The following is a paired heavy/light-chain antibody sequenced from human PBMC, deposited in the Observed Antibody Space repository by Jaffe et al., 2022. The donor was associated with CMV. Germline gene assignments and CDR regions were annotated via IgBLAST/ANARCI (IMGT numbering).Light chain of an antibody. CDR2: EDT. CDR3: YSTDSSGNHWV. J-gene: IGLJ3*02. Sequence: SYELTQPPSVSVSPGQTARITCSGDALPKKYVYWHQQKSGQAPVLVIYEDTRRPSVIPERFSGSSSGTTATLTISGAQVEDEADYYCYSTDSSGNHWVFGGGTNLTVL. CDR1: ALPKKY. V-gene: IGLV3-10*01.
Heavy chain of an antibody. CDR2: ITPLFDTP. CDR1: GGPFNNYV. J-gene: IGHJ6*02. D-gene: IGHD2-2*01. Sequence: QVQLVQSGAEVKKPGSSVKVSCKASGGPFNNYVFSWVRQAPGQGLEWMGGITPLFDTPNYAQKFQGRVTITADESTATAYMEMRSLKSEDTAVYYCARGEACTSTSCQRLNYNIDVWGQGTTVTVSS. V-gene: IGHV1-69*01. CDR3: ARGEACTSTSCQRLNYNIDV.